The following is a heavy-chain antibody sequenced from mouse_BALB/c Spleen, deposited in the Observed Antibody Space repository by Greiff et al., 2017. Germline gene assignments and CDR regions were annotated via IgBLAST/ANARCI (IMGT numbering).Heavy chain of an antibody. CDR2: IDTSDSYT. J-gene: IGHJ3*01. D-gene: IGHD2-3*01. Sequence: QVQLKQPGAELVMPGASVKMSCKASGYTFTDYWMHWVKHRPGQGLEWIGAIDTSDSYTSYNQKFKGKATLTVDESSSTAYMQLSSLTSEDSAVYYCAREGLLGFAYWGQGTLVTVSA. V-gene: IGHV1-69*01. CDR3: AREGLLGFAY. CDR1: GYTFTDYW.